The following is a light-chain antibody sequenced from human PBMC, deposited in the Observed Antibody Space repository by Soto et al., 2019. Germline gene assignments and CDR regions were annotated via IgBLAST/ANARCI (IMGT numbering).Light chain of an antibody. V-gene: IGKV1-6*01. CDR2: AAS. J-gene: IGKJ1*01. Sequence: IQMTQSPSSLSASVGDIVTITCRASQGIRNDLAWYQQKPGRAPRLLIFAASTLQSGVPSRFSGSGAGTDFTLTISSLQPEDFATYYCLKDYNYPRTFGQGTKV. CDR1: QGIRND. CDR3: LKDYNYPRT.